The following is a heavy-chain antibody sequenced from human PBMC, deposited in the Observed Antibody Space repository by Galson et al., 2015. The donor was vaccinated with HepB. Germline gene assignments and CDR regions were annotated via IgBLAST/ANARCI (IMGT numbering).Heavy chain of an antibody. D-gene: IGHD5-18*01. CDR1: GFTFSNYA. CDR2: ISGSADAT. CDR3: AKGSYGIFGY. J-gene: IGHJ4*02. Sequence: SLRLSCAASGFTFSNYAMSWVRQTPGKGLEWVSAISGSADATYYADSVKGRFTISRDNSKDTLSLQMNSLRAEDTAVYYCAKGSYGIFGYWGQGTLVTVSS. V-gene: IGHV3-23*01.